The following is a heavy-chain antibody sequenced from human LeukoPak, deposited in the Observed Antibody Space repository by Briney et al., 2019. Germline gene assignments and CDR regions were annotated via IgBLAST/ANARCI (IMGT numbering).Heavy chain of an antibody. CDR2: IYYSGST. CDR1: GGSISSYW. Sequence: SETLSLTCTVSGGSISSYWRTWIRQPPGKGLEWIGHIYYSGSTSYNPSLKSRVTISVDTSKNQFSLKLSSVTAADTAVYYCARQTWLIDYWGQGTLVTVSS. CDR3: ARQTWLIDY. V-gene: IGHV4-59*08. D-gene: IGHD5-12*01. J-gene: IGHJ4*02.